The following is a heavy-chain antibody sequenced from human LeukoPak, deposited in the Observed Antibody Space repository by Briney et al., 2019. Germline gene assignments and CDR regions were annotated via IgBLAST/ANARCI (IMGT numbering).Heavy chain of an antibody. Sequence: GGSLRLSCAASGFTFSSYAMSWVRQAPGKGLEWVSAISGSGGSAYYADSVKGRFTISRDNSKNTLYLQMNSLRAEDTAVYYCAKDPAIAVAANDYWGQGTLVTVSS. J-gene: IGHJ4*02. CDR2: ISGSGGSA. CDR3: AKDPAIAVAANDY. CDR1: GFTFSSYA. D-gene: IGHD6-19*01. V-gene: IGHV3-23*01.